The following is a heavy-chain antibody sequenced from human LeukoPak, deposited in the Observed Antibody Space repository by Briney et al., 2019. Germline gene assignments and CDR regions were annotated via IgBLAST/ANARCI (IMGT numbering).Heavy chain of an antibody. V-gene: IGHV3-64*01. CDR2: ISSNGGST. CDR1: GFTFSNYA. CDR3: ARDLDWNYGDYFDY. J-gene: IGHJ4*02. D-gene: IGHD1-7*01. Sequence: GGSLRLSCAASGFTFSNYAMHWVRQAPGKGLEYVSAISSNGGSTYYANSVKGRFTISRDNSKNTMYLQMGSLRAEDTAVYYCARDLDWNYGDYFDYWGQGTLVTVSS.